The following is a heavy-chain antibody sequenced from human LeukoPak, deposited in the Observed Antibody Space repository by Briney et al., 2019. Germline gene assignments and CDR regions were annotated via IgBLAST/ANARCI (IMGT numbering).Heavy chain of an antibody. Sequence: GXXRLSXXASGFTXSSYAMSWVRQAPGKGLEYVSAISSNGGSTYYANSVKGRFTISRDNSKNTLYLQMGSLRAEDMAVYYCARSALWFGESTYYFDYWGQGTLVTVSS. D-gene: IGHD3-10*01. J-gene: IGHJ4*02. V-gene: IGHV3-64*01. CDR3: ARSALWFGESTYYFDY. CDR1: GFTXSSYA. CDR2: ISSNGGST.